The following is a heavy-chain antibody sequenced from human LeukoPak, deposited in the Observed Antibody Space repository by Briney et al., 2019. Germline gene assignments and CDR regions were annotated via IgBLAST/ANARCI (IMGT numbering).Heavy chain of an antibody. D-gene: IGHD3-16*01. J-gene: IGHJ4*02. CDR1: GFTFSTYA. CDR3: AKDLIWPAYYFDY. Sequence: PGGSLRLSCAASGFTFSTYAMSWVRQAPGKGLEWVSAISGSGGGTYYADSVRGRFTISRDNSKNTLYLQMNSLRAEDTAVYYCAKDLIWPAYYFDYWGQGTLVTVSS. V-gene: IGHV3-23*01. CDR2: ISGSGGGT.